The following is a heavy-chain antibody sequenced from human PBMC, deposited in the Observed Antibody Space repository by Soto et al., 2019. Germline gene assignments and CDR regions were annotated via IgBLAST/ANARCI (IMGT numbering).Heavy chain of an antibody. CDR1: GFTVNSNY. CDR2: TNTGGTT. V-gene: IGHV3-53*02. CDR3: AKGDGFMLAV. D-gene: IGHD3-10*01. J-gene: IGHJ6*02. Sequence: EVQVLATGGGLIQPGGSLRLSCAASGFTVNSNYMSWVRQAPGEGLQWVSITNTGGTTYYADSVKGRFTVSSDTTKNTLHRQMHSRGAEDTAVYYCAKGDGFMLAVWGQGTTVSVSS.